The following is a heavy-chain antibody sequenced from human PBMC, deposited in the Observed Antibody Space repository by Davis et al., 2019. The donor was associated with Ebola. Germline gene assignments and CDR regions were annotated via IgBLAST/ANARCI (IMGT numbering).Heavy chain of an antibody. J-gene: IGHJ4*02. V-gene: IGHV3-23*01. CDR3: ARYCHYTDCSYFDC. D-gene: IGHD2-15*01. CDR2: ISASEGHT. CDR1: GFTFSNYD. Sequence: PGGSLRLSCAASGFTFSNYDMSWVRHVPGKRLEWVSTISASEGHTHYSDSVRGRFTISRDNSKNTLYLQMNSLRAEDTATYYCARYCHYTDCSYFDCWGQGTMVAVSS.